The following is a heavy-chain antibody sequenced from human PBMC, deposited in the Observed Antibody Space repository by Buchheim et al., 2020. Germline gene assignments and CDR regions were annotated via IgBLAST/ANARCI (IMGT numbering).Heavy chain of an antibody. J-gene: IGHJ3*02. V-gene: IGHV5-51*01. Sequence: EVQLVQSGAEVKKPGESLRISCKGSGFSFISYWIGWVRQTPGKGLEWMGIIHPSDSDARYSPSFQGQVTFSADKSVSTAYLQWSSLRAADTATYYCVRHLAADDAFEIWGQGT. CDR3: VRHLAADDAFEI. CDR1: GFSFISYW. D-gene: IGHD6-13*01. CDR2: IHPSDSDA.